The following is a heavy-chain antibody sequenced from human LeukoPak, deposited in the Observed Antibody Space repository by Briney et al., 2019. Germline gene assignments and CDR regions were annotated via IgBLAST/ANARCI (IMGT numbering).Heavy chain of an antibody. CDR2: ISSRTATTI. V-gene: IGHV3-48*04. J-gene: IGHJ1*01. Sequence: PGGSLRLSCAASGFTFSSYAMSWVRQAPGKGLEWVSSISSRTATTIYYADSVKGRFTISRDNAENSLYLQMNRLRVEDTAVYYCARVGVFSSSWLLHWGQGTLVTVSS. CDR3: ARVGVFSSSWLLH. CDR1: GFTFSSYA. D-gene: IGHD6-13*01.